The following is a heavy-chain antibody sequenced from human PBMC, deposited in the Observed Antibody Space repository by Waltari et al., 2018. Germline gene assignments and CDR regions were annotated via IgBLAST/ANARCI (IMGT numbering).Heavy chain of an antibody. V-gene: IGHV1-69*12. J-gene: IGHJ6*03. CDR3: ARSQTYCSSISCYYYYMDV. CDR1: GGTFSSYG. D-gene: IGHD2-2*01. Sequence: QVQLVQSGAEVKKPGSSVKVSCKASGGTFSSYGISWVRQAPGQGLEWMGGIIPISGTAKYAQKFQGRVTITADESTTTAYMELTSLRSEDTAVYYCARSQTYCSSISCYYYYMDVWGKGTTVTISS. CDR2: IIPISGTA.